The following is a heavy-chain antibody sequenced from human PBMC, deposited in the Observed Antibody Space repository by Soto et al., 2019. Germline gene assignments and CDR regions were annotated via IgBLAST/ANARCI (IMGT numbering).Heavy chain of an antibody. D-gene: IGHD1-26*01. CDR2: ISAYNGNT. V-gene: IGHV1-18*01. CDR1: GYTFTSYG. CDR3: AREALLRLYYYYGMDV. J-gene: IGHJ6*02. Sequence: QVQLVQSGAEVKKPGASVKVSCKASGYTFTSYGISWVRQAPGQGLEWMGWISAYNGNTNYAQKLQGRVTMTTDTXTXXAYMELRSPRSDDTAVYYCAREALLRLYYYYGMDVWGQGTTVTVSS.